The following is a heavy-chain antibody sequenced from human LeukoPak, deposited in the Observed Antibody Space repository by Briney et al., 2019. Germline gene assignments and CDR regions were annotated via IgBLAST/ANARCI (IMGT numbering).Heavy chain of an antibody. J-gene: IGHJ4*02. CDR2: INPKSGGT. CDR1: GYTFTAYY. V-gene: IGHV1-2*02. Sequence: ASLKASCKASGYTFTAYYIHWLRQAPGQRLECVGWINPKSGGTNYAQNFQGRVTMTRDTSVSAAYMELSRLRSDDTAVYYCARVTEVCVAAADTEPSRTFEYWGQGTLVTVSS. CDR3: ARVTEVCVAAADTEPSRTFEY. D-gene: IGHD6-13*01.